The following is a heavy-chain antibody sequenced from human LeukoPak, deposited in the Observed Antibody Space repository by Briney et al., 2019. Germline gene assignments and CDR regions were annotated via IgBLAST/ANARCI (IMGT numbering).Heavy chain of an antibody. CDR2: ISSTASSI. V-gene: IGHV3-48*01. CDR3: ARDVTYHGGDWFDP. J-gene: IGHJ5*02. Sequence: GGSLRLSCATSEFTFSSYSMSWVRQAPGKGLEWVSYISSTASSIYYADSVKGRFTISRDNAKNSLYLQMNSLRAEDTAVYYCARDVTYHGGDWFDPWGQGTLVTVSS. CDR1: EFTFSSYS. D-gene: IGHD4-23*01.